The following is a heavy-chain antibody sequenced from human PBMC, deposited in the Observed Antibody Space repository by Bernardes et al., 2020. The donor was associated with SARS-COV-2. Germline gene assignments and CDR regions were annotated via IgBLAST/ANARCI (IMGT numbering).Heavy chain of an antibody. CDR2: ISWNSGSI. Sequence: GGSLRLSCAASGFTFDDYAMHWVRQAPGKGLEWVSGISWNSGSIGYADSVKGRFTISRDNAKNSLYLQMNSLRAEDTALYYCASAAEYFDYWGQGTLVTVSS. J-gene: IGHJ4*02. CDR1: GFTFDDYA. CDR3: ASAAEYFDY. V-gene: IGHV3-9*01.